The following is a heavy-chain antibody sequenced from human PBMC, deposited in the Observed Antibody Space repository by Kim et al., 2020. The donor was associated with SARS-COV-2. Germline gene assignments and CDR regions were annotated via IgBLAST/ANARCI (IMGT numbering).Heavy chain of an antibody. CDR3: AKGRGLKISNWYFDY. V-gene: IGHV3-23*01. Sequence: ADSVKGRFTISRDYSKNTLYLQMNSLRAEDTAVYYCAKGRGLKISNWYFDYWGQGALVTVSS. D-gene: IGHD2-8*02. J-gene: IGHJ4*02.